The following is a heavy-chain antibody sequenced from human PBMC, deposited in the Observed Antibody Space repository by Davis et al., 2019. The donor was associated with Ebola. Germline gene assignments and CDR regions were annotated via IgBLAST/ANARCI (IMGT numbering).Heavy chain of an antibody. CDR2: ISYDGSNK. V-gene: IGHV3-30*03. CDR1: GFTFSSYS. J-gene: IGHJ6*02. CDR3: ARGYGDYFYYYGMDV. D-gene: IGHD4-17*01. Sequence: GESLKISCAASGFTFSSYSMSWVRQAPGKGLEWVAVISYDGSNKYYADSVKGRFTISRDNSKNTLYLQMNSLRAEDTAVYYCARGYGDYFYYYGMDVWGQGTTVTVSS.